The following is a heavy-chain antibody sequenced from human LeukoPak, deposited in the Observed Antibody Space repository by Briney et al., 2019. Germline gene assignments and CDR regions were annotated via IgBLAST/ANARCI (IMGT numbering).Heavy chain of an antibody. J-gene: IGHJ6*03. D-gene: IGHD6-13*01. CDR3: ASLDRAGTSFRYYYYMDV. CDR2: INHSGST. CDR1: GGSFSGYY. Sequence: PSETLSLTCAVYGGSFSGYYWSWIRQPPGKGLEWIGEINHSGSTKYNPSLKSRVTISVDTSKNQFSLKLSSVTAADTAVYYCASLDRAGTSFRYYYYMDVWGKGTTVTISS. V-gene: IGHV4-34*01.